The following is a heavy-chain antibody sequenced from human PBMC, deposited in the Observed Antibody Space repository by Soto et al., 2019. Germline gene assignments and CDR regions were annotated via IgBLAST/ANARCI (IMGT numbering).Heavy chain of an antibody. CDR3: ARHSPYCGGDCYSYDY. D-gene: IGHD2-21*02. Sequence: QVQLQESGPGLVKSSETLSLTCTVSGGSISSYYWSWIRQPPGKGLEWIGYIYYSGSTNYNPSLKSRVTISVDTSKNQFSLKLSSVTAADTAVYYRARHSPYCGGDCYSYDYWGQGTLVTVSS. CDR2: IYYSGST. J-gene: IGHJ4*02. CDR1: GGSISSYY. V-gene: IGHV4-59*08.